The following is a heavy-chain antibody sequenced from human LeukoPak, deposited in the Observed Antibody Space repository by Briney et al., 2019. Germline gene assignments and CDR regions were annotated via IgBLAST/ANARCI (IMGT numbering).Heavy chain of an antibody. V-gene: IGHV1-18*01. Sequence: ASVKLSCKASGYTFTSYSISWVRQAPGQGVEWMGWISAYNGNTNYAQKLQGRVTMTTDTSTSTAYMELRSLRSDDTAVYYCARTRPGKYGMDVWGQGTTVTVSS. J-gene: IGHJ6*02. CDR3: ARTRPGKYGMDV. CDR1: GYTFTSYS. D-gene: IGHD6-6*01. CDR2: ISAYNGNT.